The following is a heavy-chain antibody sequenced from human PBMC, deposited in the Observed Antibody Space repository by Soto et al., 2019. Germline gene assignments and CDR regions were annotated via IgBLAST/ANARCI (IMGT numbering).Heavy chain of an antibody. J-gene: IGHJ5*02. CDR3: ARRFSVLRAGTLDWFDP. D-gene: IGHD1-7*01. Sequence: SETLSLTXTVSGGSISSSSYYWGWIRQPPGKGLEWIGSIYYSGSTYYNPSLKSRVTISVDTSKNQFSLKLSSVTAADTAVYYCARRFSVLRAGTLDWFDPWGQGTLVTVSS. CDR1: GGSISSSSYY. CDR2: IYYSGST. V-gene: IGHV4-39*01.